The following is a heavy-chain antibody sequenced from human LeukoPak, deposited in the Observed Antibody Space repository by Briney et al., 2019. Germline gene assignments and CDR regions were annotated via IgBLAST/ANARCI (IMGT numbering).Heavy chain of an antibody. Sequence: SETLSPTCTVSGGSISSYYWSWIRQPPGKGLEWIGYIYYSGSTNYNPSLKSRVTISVDTSKNQFFLKLSSVTAADTAVYYCARHSSGWYFDYWGQGTLVTVSS. CDR1: GGSISSYY. V-gene: IGHV4-59*01. CDR2: IYYSGST. CDR3: ARHSSGWYFDY. J-gene: IGHJ4*02. D-gene: IGHD6-19*01.